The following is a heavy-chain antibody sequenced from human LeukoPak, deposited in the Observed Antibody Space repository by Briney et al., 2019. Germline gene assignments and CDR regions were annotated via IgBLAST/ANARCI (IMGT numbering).Heavy chain of an antibody. J-gene: IGHJ6*03. V-gene: IGHV3-23*01. CDR1: GFTFSSYA. D-gene: IGHD2/OR15-2a*01. CDR3: AGSNTYYYYYMDV. Sequence: GGSLRLSXAASGFTFSSYAMSWVRQAPGKGLEWVSAISGSGGTTYYADSVKGRFTISRDNSKNTLYLQMNSLRAEDTAVYHCAGSNTYYYYYMDVWGKGTTVTVSS. CDR2: ISGSGGTT.